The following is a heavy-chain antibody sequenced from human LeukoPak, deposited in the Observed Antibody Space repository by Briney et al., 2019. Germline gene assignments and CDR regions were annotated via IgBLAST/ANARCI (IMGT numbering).Heavy chain of an antibody. CDR2: ISWNSGSI. CDR1: GFTFDDYA. D-gene: IGHD3-10*01. J-gene: IGHJ4*02. CDR3: LRGDRRDY. Sequence: GGSPRLSCAASGFTFDDYAMHWVRQAPGKGLEWVSGISWNSGSIGYADSVKGRFTISRDNAKNSLYLQMNSLRAEDTAVYYCLRGDRRDYWGQGTLVTVSS. V-gene: IGHV3-9*01.